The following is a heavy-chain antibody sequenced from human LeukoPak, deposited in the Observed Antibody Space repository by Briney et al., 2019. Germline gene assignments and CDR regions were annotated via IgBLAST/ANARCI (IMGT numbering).Heavy chain of an antibody. CDR1: GYTFTDYY. CDR3: ARDDFSNKNYQLDY. J-gene: IGHJ4*02. CDR2: INPKSGGT. V-gene: IGHV1-2*02. Sequence: VASVKVSCRASGYTFTDYYLNWVRQAPGQGPEWMGWINPKSGGTNYAQKFQGGVTMTRDTSISTAYMELTRLTSDDTAVYYCARDDFSNKNYQLDYWGQGTRVTVSS. D-gene: IGHD3-3*01.